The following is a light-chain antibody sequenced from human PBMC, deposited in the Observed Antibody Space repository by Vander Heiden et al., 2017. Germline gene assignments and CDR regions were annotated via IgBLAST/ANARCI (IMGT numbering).Light chain of an antibody. Sequence: DIQMTQSPSSLSASVGDRVTITCQASQDITKYLNWYQQKSGKAPKLLIYDTFNLETGVPSRFSGSGSGTDFSFTISSLQPEDTATYYCQQYKARLTFGQGTKMEIK. CDR3: QQYKARLT. J-gene: IGKJ2*01. V-gene: IGKV1-33*01. CDR1: QDITKY. CDR2: DTF.